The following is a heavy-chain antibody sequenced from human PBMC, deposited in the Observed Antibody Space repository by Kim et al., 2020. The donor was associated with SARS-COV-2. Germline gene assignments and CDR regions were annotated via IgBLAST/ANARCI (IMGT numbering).Heavy chain of an antibody. CDR2: T. J-gene: IGHJ4*02. V-gene: IGHV3-74*01. D-gene: IGHD2-15*01. Sequence: TSSPGSVKGRFTISRENAKNTLYLQMNSLRAEDTAVYYCVRLVVAAPFDFWGQGTLVTVSS. CDR3: VRLVVAAPFDF.